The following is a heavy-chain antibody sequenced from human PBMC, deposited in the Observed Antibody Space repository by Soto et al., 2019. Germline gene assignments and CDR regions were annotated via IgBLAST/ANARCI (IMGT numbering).Heavy chain of an antibody. Sequence: QVQLQESGPGLVKPSETLSLTCTVSGGSVSSGSYYWSWIRQPPGKGLEWIGYIYYSGSTNYNPSLRGRVTISVDPSKNQFSLKLSSVTAADTAVYYCARGSGPNDAFDIWGQGTMVTVSS. CDR2: IYYSGST. V-gene: IGHV4-61*01. CDR1: GGSVSSGSYY. D-gene: IGHD2-15*01. J-gene: IGHJ3*02. CDR3: ARGSGPNDAFDI.